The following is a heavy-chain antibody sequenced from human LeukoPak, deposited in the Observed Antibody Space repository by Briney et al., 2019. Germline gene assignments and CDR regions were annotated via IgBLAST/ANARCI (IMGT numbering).Heavy chain of an antibody. J-gene: IGHJ4*02. CDR3: ARVDSRTAQFDY. D-gene: IGHD6-13*01. V-gene: IGHV3-66*01. CDR2: IYSGGST. CDR1: GFNVSSKY. Sequence: PGGSLRLSCAVSGFNVSSKYLNWGRQAPGKGPEWVSVIYSGGSTYYADSVKGRFTISRDNSKNTLYLQMNSLRAEDTAVYHCARVDSRTAQFDYWGQGTLVTVSS.